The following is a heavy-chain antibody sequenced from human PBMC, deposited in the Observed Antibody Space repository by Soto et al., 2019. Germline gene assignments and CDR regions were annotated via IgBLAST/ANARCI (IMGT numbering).Heavy chain of an antibody. CDR3: AHVHGGGRSCYFFADWFDS. Sequence: QVQLVQPGAEVKKPGSSVKVSCKASGGTFSNYAIIWVRQAPGQGLEWMGGIIPIYGTVNYSEKFQGRVTITADESTTTANMELSGLRSEDTAIYYCAHVHGGGRSCYFFADWFDSWGQGTLVTVSS. V-gene: IGHV1-69*12. CDR2: IIPIYGTV. D-gene: IGHD2-15*01. CDR1: GGTFSNYA. J-gene: IGHJ5*01.